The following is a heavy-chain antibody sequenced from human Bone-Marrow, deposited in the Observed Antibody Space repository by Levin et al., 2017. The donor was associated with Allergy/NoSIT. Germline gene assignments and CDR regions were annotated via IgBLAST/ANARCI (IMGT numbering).Heavy chain of an antibody. D-gene: IGHD3-10*01. V-gene: IGHV1-18*01. Sequence: GESLKISCKASGYTFTNYGIGWVRQAPGQGLECLGWITGYNLKTTYAEKFQGRVIMTRDTSTGTAYMELRSLRAADTAVYYCARLLGVRIYYQGLDVWGQGTTVTVSS. J-gene: IGHJ6*02. CDR2: ITGYNLKT. CDR3: ARLLGVRIYYQGLDV. CDR1: GYTFTNYG.